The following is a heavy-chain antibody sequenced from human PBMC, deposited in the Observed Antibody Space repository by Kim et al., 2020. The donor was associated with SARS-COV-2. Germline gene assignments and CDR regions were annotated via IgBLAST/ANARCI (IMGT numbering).Heavy chain of an antibody. J-gene: IGHJ4*02. CDR1: GFTFINYA. V-gene: IGHV3-23*01. CDR2: FSSGSGGLT. D-gene: IGHD5-12*01. CDR3: AKDYRSGYSGYDIGD. Sequence: GGSLRHSCAASGFTFINYAMSWVRQAPGKGLEWVSAFSSGSGGLTYYADSVKGRFTISRDNSKNTLYLQMNSLRAEDTAVYYCAKDYRSGYSGYDIGDWGQGTLVTVSS.